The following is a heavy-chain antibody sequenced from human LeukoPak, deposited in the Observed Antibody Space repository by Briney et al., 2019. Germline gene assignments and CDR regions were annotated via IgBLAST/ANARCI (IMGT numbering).Heavy chain of an antibody. CDR2: IWYDGSNK. V-gene: IGHV3-33*06. D-gene: IGHD1-26*01. CDR3: AKSGEWEPTDLDY. Sequence: GRSLRLSCAASGFTFSSYGMHWVRQAPGKGLEWVAVIWYDGSNKYYADSVKGRFTISRDNSKNMLYLQMNSLRAEDTAVYYCAKSGEWEPTDLDYWGQGTLVTVSS. J-gene: IGHJ4*02. CDR1: GFTFSSYG.